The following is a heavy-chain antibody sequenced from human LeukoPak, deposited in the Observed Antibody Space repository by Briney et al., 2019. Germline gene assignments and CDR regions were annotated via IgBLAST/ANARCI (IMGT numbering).Heavy chain of an antibody. CDR2: INHSGST. D-gene: IGHD7-27*01. CDR1: GGSFSGYY. V-gene: IGHV4-34*01. CDR3: ARVRELGIDY. J-gene: IGHJ4*02. Sequence: PSETLSLTCAVYGGSFSGYYWSWIRQPPGKGPEWIGEINHSGSTNYNPSLKSRVTISVDTSKNQFSLKLSSVTAADTAVYYCARVRELGIDYWGQGTLVTVSS.